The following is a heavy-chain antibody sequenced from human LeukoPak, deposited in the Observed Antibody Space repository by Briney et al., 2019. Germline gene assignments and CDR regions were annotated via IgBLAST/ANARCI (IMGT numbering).Heavy chain of an antibody. CDR3: LNEHGG. CDR1: GCTFTGSY. V-gene: IGHV1-2*06. D-gene: IGHD1-1*01. J-gene: IGHJ4*02. Sequence: ASVKVCCKASGCTFTGSYMHWVRQAPGQGFEWIGRISPASGATKYAQNFQGRVTLTTDTSITTAYMELSSLTSDDTASYYCLNEHGGWGQGTPVTVSS. CDR2: ISPASGAT.